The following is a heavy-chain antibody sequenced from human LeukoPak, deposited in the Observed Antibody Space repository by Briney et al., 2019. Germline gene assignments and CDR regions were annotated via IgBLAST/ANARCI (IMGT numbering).Heavy chain of an antibody. CDR2: ISGSGGST. Sequence: GGSLRLSCAASGFTFSSYAMSWVRQAPGKGLEWVSAISGSGGSTYYADSVKGRFTISRDNAKNSLYLQMNSLRAEDTAVYYCARGIRYFDWLLPFDYWGQGTLVTVSS. CDR1: GFTFSSYA. D-gene: IGHD3-9*01. J-gene: IGHJ4*02. CDR3: ARGIRYFDWLLPFDY. V-gene: IGHV3-23*01.